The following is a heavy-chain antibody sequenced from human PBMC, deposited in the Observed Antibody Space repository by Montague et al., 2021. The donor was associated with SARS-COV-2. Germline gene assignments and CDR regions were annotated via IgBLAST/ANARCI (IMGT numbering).Heavy chain of an antibody. CDR1: GFSLSTSGMC. Sequence: VTPTQTLTLACTFSGFSLSTSGMCVSWIRQPPGKALEWLALIXXXXDXYYSTSLKTRLTISKDTSKNQVVLTMTNMDPVDTATYYCARMDILTGYYAYGMDVWGQGTTVTVSS. V-gene: IGHV2-70*01. CDR2: IXXXXDX. D-gene: IGHD3-9*01. J-gene: IGHJ6*02. CDR3: ARMDILTGYYAYGMDV.